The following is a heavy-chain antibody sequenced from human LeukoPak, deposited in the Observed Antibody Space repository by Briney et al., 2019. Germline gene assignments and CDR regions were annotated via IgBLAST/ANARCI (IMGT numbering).Heavy chain of an antibody. CDR1: GFTFSSYA. CDR3: ASESGDSSGYYYGPLFNP. CDR2: ISYDGSNK. V-gene: IGHV3-30*01. J-gene: IGHJ5*02. Sequence: GGSLRLSCAASGFTFSSYAMHWVRQAPGKGLEWVAVISYDGSNKYYADSVKGRFTISRDNSKNTLYLQMNSLRAEDTAVYYCASESGDSSGYYYGPLFNPLGLGTLVTVSS. D-gene: IGHD3-22*01.